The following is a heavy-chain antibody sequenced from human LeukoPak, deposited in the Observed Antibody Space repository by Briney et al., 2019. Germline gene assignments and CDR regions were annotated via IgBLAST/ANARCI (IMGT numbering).Heavy chain of an antibody. D-gene: IGHD2-2*01. CDR3: ARAGHYCSSTSCYFNWFDP. CDR2: IYYSGST. J-gene: IGHJ5*02. V-gene: IGHV4-59*01. CDR1: GGSISSYY. Sequence: SETLSLTCTVSGGSISSYYWSWIRQPPGKGLEWIGYIYYSGSTNYNPSLKSRVTISVDTSKNQFSLKLSSVTAADTAVYYCARAGHYCSSTSCYFNWFDPWGQGTLVTVSS.